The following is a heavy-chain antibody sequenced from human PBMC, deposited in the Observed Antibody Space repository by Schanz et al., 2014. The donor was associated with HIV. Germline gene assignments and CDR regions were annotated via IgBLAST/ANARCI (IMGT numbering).Heavy chain of an antibody. Sequence: VQLVESGGGVVQPGKSLRLSCAASGFRFGDYAMHWVRQAPGKGLEWVSSITWNSGTIVYADSVKGRFTISRDNAKDSLILQMNSLRAEDTAVYYCAKDVTTVRTYGMDVWGRGTTVTVS. CDR2: ITWNSGTI. J-gene: IGHJ6*02. CDR1: GFRFGDYA. D-gene: IGHD4-4*01. CDR3: AKDVTTVRTYGMDV. V-gene: IGHV3-9*01.